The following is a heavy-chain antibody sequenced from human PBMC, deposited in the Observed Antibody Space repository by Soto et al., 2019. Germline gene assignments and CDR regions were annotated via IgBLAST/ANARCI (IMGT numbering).Heavy chain of an antibody. CDR1: GGSISGYY. CDR2: IFYSGST. D-gene: IGHD3-22*01. J-gene: IGHJ4*02. CDR3: AGGEYDSSIGGYFDS. Sequence: PSETLSLTCTVSGGSISGYYWTWIRQPPGKGLEWIGYIFYSGSTKYNPSLRSRVTISLDTSNNQFSLNLSSVTAADTAMYFCAGGEYDSSIGGYFDSWGQGTLVTVSS. V-gene: IGHV4-59*01.